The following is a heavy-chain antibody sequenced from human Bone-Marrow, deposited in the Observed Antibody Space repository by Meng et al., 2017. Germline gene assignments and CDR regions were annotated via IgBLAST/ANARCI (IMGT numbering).Heavy chain of an antibody. CDR2: IWYDGSNK. Sequence: GESLKISCAASGFTFSSYGMHWVRQAPGKGLEWVAVIWYDGSNKYYADSVKGRFTISRDNSKNTLYLQMNSLRAEDTAVYYCARDGGYSYGGFDYWGQGTLVTVSS. V-gene: IGHV3-33*01. CDR3: ARDGGYSYGGFDY. D-gene: IGHD5-18*01. J-gene: IGHJ4*02. CDR1: GFTFSSYG.